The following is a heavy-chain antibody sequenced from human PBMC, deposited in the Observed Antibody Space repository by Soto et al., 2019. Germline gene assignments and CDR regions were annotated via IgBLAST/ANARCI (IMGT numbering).Heavy chain of an antibody. CDR1: GGSFSGYY. CDR3: ARTPARRGYSYGYGFDY. D-gene: IGHD5-18*01. CDR2: INHSGST. Sequence: QVQLQQWGAGLLKPSETLSLTCAVYGGSFSGYYWSWIRQPPGKGLEWIGEINHSGSTNYNPSLKSRVTISVDTSKDQFSLKLRAVTAADTAVYYCARTPARRGYSYGYGFDYWGQGTLVTVSS. J-gene: IGHJ4*02. V-gene: IGHV4-34*01.